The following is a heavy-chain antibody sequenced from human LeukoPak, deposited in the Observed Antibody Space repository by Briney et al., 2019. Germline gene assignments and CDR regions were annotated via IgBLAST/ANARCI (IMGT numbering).Heavy chain of an antibody. J-gene: IGHJ5*02. CDR2: ISSSSSNI. CDR1: GFTFSSYS. V-gene: IGHV3-21*01. D-gene: IGHD6-13*01. CDR3: AKDLSIAAAAP. Sequence: GGSLRLSCAASGFTFSSYSMNWVRQAPGKGLEWVSSISSSSSNIYYADSVKGRFTISRDNSKNTLYLQMNSLRAEDTAVYYCAKDLSIAAAAPWGQGTLVTVSS.